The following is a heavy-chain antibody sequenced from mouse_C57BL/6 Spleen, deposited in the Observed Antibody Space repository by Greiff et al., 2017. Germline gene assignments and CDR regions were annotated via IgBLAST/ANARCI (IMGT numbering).Heavy chain of an antibody. Sequence: EVQLQQSGPGLVKPSQSLSLTCSVTGYSITSGYYWNWIRQFPGNKLEWMGYISYDGSNNYNPSLKNRISITRDTSKNQFFLKLNSVTTEDTATYYCARVDGYYHNAMDYWGQGTSVTVSS. CDR2: ISYDGSN. V-gene: IGHV3-6*01. CDR3: ARVDGYYHNAMDY. J-gene: IGHJ4*01. CDR1: GYSITSGYY. D-gene: IGHD2-3*01.